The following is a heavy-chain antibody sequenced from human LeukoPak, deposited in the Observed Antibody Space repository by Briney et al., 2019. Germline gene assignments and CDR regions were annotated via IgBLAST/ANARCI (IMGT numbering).Heavy chain of an antibody. D-gene: IGHD3-3*01. Sequence: SETLSLTCTVSGGSISSSSYYWGWTRQPPGKGLEWIGSIYYSGSTYYNPSLKSRVTISVDTSKNQFSLKLSSVTAADTAVYYCARRLVTYYDFWSGLNWFDPWGQGTLVTVSS. V-gene: IGHV4-39*01. CDR1: GGSISSSSYY. CDR3: ARRLVTYYDFWSGLNWFDP. J-gene: IGHJ5*02. CDR2: IYYSGST.